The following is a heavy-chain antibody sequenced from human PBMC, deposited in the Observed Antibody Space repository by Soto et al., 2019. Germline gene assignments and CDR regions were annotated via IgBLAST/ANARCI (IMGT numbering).Heavy chain of an antibody. Sequence: SETLSLTCTVSGGSISSSSYYWGWIRQPPGKGLEWIGSIYYSGSTYYNPSLKSRVTISVDTSKNQFSLKLSSVTAADTAVYYCARGVPNYDFWSGRYYFDYWGQGTLVTVSS. CDR1: GGSISSSSYY. V-gene: IGHV4-39*01. CDR3: ARGVPNYDFWSGRYYFDY. J-gene: IGHJ4*02. CDR2: IYYSGST. D-gene: IGHD3-3*01.